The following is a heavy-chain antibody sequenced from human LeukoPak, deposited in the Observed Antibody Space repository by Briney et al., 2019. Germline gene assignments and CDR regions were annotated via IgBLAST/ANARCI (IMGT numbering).Heavy chain of an antibody. CDR1: GFTFSSYA. D-gene: IGHD3-22*01. J-gene: IGHJ6*02. CDR3: ARGSYYDSSGYYYYGMDV. V-gene: IGHV3-30*04. Sequence: GGSLRLAYAASGFTFSSYAMHWVRQAPGKGLEWVAVISYDGSNKYYADSVKGRFTISRDNSKNTLYLQMNSLRAEDTAVYYCARGSYYDSSGYYYYGMDVWGQGTTVTVSS. CDR2: ISYDGSNK.